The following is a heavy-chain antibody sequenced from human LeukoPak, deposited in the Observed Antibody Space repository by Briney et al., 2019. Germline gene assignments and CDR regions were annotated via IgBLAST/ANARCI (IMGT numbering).Heavy chain of an antibody. D-gene: IGHD3-22*01. CDR1: GYSISSGYY. CDR2: IYHSGST. CDR3: ARAVGYYDSSGYYAGHYFDY. V-gene: IGHV4-38-2*02. Sequence: SETLSLTCTVSGYSISSGYYWGWIRQPPGKGLEWIGSIYHSGSTYYNPSLKSRVTISVDTSKNQFSLKLSSVTAADTAVYYCARAVGYYDSSGYYAGHYFDYWGQGTLVTVSS. J-gene: IGHJ4*02.